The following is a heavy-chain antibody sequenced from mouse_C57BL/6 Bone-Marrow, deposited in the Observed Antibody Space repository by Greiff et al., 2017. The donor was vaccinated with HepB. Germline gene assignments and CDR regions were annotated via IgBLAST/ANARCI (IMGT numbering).Heavy chain of an antibody. D-gene: IGHD4-1*01. CDR3: AKANWEWYFDV. J-gene: IGHJ1*03. CDR2: INPNNGGT. V-gene: IGHV1-18*01. CDR1: GYTFTDYN. Sequence: VQLQQSGPELVKPGASVKIPCKASGYTFTDYNMDWVKQSHGKSLEWIGDINPNNGGTIYNQKFKGKATLSVDKSSSTAYMEIRSLTSEDTAVYYCAKANWEWYFDVWGTGTTVTVSS.